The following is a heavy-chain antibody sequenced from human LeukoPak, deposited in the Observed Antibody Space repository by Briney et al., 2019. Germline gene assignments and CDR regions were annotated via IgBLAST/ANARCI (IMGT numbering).Heavy chain of an antibody. J-gene: IGHJ4*02. CDR1: GYTFKKYG. CDR3: ASEDEVGTDSVDY. D-gene: IGHD1-26*01. Sequence: GASVKVSCKGSGYTFKKYGISGVRQAPGQGLEWMGWISAYNGNTNYAQKLQGRVTMTTDTSTSTAYMELRSLRSDDTAVYYCASEDEVGTDSVDYWGQGTLVTVSS. V-gene: IGHV1-18*01. CDR2: ISAYNGNT.